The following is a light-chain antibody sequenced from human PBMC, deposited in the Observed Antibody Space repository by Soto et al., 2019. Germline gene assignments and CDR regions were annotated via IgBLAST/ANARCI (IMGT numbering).Light chain of an antibody. CDR3: QQGSL. CDR2: GAS. CDR1: QSVSSGY. J-gene: IGKJ4*01. V-gene: IGKV3-20*01. Sequence: EIVLTQSPGTLSLSPGERATLSCRAIQSVSSGYVAWYQQKPGQAPRLLIYGASSRATGIPDRFSGGGSGTDFTLPISRLEHEDFAVYYCQQGSLFGGGTKVEIK.